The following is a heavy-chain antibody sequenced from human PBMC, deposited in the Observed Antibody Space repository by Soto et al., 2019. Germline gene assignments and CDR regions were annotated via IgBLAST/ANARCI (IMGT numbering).Heavy chain of an antibody. D-gene: IGHD3-10*01. Sequence: QVQLHQWGAGLLKPSETLSLSCAVFGGSFSDYYWSWIRQPPGKGLEWIGEINHGGSTNYNPSLKSRVTISVDTSKNQFSLKLSSVTAADTAVYYCARFGGDDAFDIWGQGTMVTVSS. V-gene: IGHV4-34*01. CDR2: INHGGST. J-gene: IGHJ3*02. CDR1: GGSFSDYY. CDR3: ARFGGDDAFDI.